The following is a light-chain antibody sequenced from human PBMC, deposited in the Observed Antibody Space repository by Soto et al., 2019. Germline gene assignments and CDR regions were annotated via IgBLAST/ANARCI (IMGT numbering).Light chain of an antibody. CDR3: QHYYGFSRT. Sequence: EIVLTQSPGTLSLSPGERATLSCRASQSVSSSYLAWYQQRPGQAPRLLIYRASTRATGIPARFSGSGSGTEFTLTISSLQPDDFATYYCQHYYGFSRTFGQGTKVDI. V-gene: IGKV3-20*01. CDR2: RAS. J-gene: IGKJ1*01. CDR1: QSVSSSY.